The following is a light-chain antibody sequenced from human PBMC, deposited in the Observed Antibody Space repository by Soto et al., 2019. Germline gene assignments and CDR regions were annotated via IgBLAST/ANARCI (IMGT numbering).Light chain of an antibody. Sequence: QSVLTQPPSVSAAPGQKVTISCSGSNSNIGNSYVYWYQQFPGAAPKLLMYENAKRASGIPDRFSGSKSGAAATLATTGIQTGDEADYYCGTWDSGLSGFVFGTGTKVTVL. CDR2: ENA. V-gene: IGLV1-51*02. J-gene: IGLJ1*01. CDR3: GTWDSGLSGFV. CDR1: NSNIGNSY.